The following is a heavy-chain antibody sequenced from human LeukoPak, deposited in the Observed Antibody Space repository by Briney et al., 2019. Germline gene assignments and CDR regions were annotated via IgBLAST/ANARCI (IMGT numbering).Heavy chain of an antibody. CDR1: GFTFSSYA. CDR2: IYSGGST. J-gene: IGHJ4*02. V-gene: IGHV3-66*01. D-gene: IGHD3-9*01. CDR3: ARDAYDILTGYQYYFDY. Sequence: GGSLRLSCAASGFTFSSYAMHWVRQAPGKGLEWVAVIYSGGSTYYADSVKGRFTISRDNSKNTLYLQMNSLRAEDTAVYYCARDAYDILTGYQYYFDYRGQGTLVTVSS.